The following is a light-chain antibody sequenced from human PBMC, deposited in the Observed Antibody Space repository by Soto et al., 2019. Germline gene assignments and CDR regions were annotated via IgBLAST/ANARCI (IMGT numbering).Light chain of an antibody. Sequence: DIQMTQSPSTLSASEGDRVTITCRASQSINNWLAWYQQKPGKAPKLLISKASNLKSGVPSRFSGTGSWTEFTLTISSLQPDDFARYYCQQDDSYPFTFGGGTKVEI. CDR2: KAS. CDR1: QSINNW. CDR3: QQDDSYPFT. J-gene: IGKJ4*01. V-gene: IGKV1-5*03.